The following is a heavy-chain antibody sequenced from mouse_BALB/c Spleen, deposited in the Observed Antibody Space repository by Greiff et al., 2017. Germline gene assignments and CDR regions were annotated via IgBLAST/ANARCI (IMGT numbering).Heavy chain of an antibody. Sequence: EVQRVESGGGLVQPGGSRKLSCAASGFTFSSFGMHWVRQAPEKGLEWVAYISSGSSTIYYADTVKGRFTISRDNPKNTLFLQMTSLRSEDTAMYYCARGGSSYVPYAMDYWGQGTSVTVSS. CDR3: ARGGSSYVPYAMDY. J-gene: IGHJ4*01. V-gene: IGHV5-17*02. CDR1: GFTFSSFG. D-gene: IGHD1-1*01. CDR2: ISSGSSTI.